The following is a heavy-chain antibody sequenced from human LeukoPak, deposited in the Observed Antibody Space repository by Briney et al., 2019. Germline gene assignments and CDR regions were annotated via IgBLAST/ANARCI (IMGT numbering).Heavy chain of an antibody. CDR1: GFTFSSYW. Sequence: GGSLRLSCAASGFTFSSYWMHWVRQAPGKGLVWVSRINSDGSSTSYADSVKGRITISRDNAKNTLYLQMNSLRAEDTAVYYCARGGGQGRDAFDIWGQGTMVTVSS. J-gene: IGHJ3*02. V-gene: IGHV3-74*01. CDR2: INSDGSST. CDR3: ARGGGQGRDAFDI. D-gene: IGHD3-16*01.